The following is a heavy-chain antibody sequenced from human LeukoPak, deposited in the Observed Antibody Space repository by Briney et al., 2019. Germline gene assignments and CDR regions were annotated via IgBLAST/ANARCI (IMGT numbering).Heavy chain of an antibody. CDR2: MWSNESHK. CDR1: GFTFSNYG. J-gene: IGHJ3*01. Sequence: GGSLRLSCAASGFTFSNYGMSWVRQRPGKGLEWVTVMWSNESHKYYADSVKGRFTVSRDSAKSTLYLQIESLKVEDTAVYYCAREGLLTSPNNAFDVWGQGTMVTVSS. CDR3: AREGLLTSPNNAFDV. V-gene: IGHV3-33*08. D-gene: IGHD3-16*01.